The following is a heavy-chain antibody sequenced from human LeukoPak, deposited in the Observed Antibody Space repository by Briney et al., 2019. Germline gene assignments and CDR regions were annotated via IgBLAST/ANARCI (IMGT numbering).Heavy chain of an antibody. D-gene: IGHD6-19*01. CDR3: ARGPGYSSGFNWLDP. CDR2: INAGNGNS. J-gene: IGHJ5*02. V-gene: IGHV1-3*01. Sequence: ASVKVSCKASGYTFTSYAMHWVRQAPGQRLEWMGWINAGNGNSKYSQKFQGRVTITRDTSASTAYMELSSLRSEDTAVYYCARGPGYSSGFNWLDPWGQGTLVTVSS. CDR1: GYTFTSYA.